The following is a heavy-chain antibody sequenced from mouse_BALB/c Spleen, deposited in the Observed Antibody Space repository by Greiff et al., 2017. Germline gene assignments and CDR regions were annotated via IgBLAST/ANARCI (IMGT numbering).Heavy chain of an antibody. V-gene: IGHV1-80*01. CDR2: IYPGDGDT. CDR1: GYAFSSYW. Sequence: VKLMESGAELVRPGSSVKISCKASGYAFSSYWMNWVKQRPGQGLEWIGQIYPGDGDTNYNGKFKGKATLTADKSSSTAYMQLSSLTSEDSAVYFCAGTTVVAPYWYFDVWGAGTTVTVSS. D-gene: IGHD1-1*01. CDR3: AGTTVVAPYWYFDV. J-gene: IGHJ1*01.